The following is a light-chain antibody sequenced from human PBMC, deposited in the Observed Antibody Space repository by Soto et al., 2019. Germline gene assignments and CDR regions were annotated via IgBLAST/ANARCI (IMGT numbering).Light chain of an antibody. Sequence: QSVLTQPASVSGSPGQSITISCTGTSSDVGGYNYVSWYQQHPGKAPKLMIYEVSNRPSGVSNRFSGSKSGNTASLTISGLQAEDEADYYCSSYTSSSTPYVXGTGTSSPS. CDR3: SSYTSSSTPYV. V-gene: IGLV2-14*01. J-gene: IGLJ1*01. CDR1: SSDVGGYNY. CDR2: EVS.